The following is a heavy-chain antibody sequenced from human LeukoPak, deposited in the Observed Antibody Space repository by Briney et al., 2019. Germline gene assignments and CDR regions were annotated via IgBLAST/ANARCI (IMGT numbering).Heavy chain of an antibody. J-gene: IGHJ4*02. CDR1: GFTVSSNY. CDR3: ARVMGLSGPVPY. D-gene: IGHD3-16*01. CDR2: IYSGGST. Sequence: GGSLRLSCAASGFTVSSNYMSWVRQAPGKGLEWVPVIYSGGSTSYADSVKGRFTISRDNSKNTLYLQMNSLRAEDTAVYYCARVMGLSGPVPYWGQGTLVTVSS. V-gene: IGHV3-66*01.